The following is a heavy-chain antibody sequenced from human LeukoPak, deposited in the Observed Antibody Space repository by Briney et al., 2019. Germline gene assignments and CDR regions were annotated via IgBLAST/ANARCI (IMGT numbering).Heavy chain of an antibody. CDR2: IKQDGTEK. CDR1: EFSFSIYW. D-gene: IGHD6-13*01. CDR3: VRDRPAAAGNFDY. J-gene: IGHJ4*02. V-gene: IGHV3-7*03. Sequence: GGSLRLSCAASEFSFSIYWMSWVRQAPGKGLEWVANIKQDGTEKYYVDSVKGRFSISRHNAKNSLYLQMNSLRAEDTALYYCVRDRPAAAGNFDYWGRGTLVTVSS.